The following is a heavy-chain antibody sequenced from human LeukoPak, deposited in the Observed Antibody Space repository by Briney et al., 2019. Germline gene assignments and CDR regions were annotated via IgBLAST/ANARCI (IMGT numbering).Heavy chain of an antibody. V-gene: IGHV4-31*03. CDR3: ARRLLSSGYIDAFDI. CDR2: IYYSGST. D-gene: IGHD3-22*01. Sequence: PSQTLSLTCTVSGGSISSGGYYWSWMRQHQGKGLEWIGYIYYSGSTYYNPSLKSRVTISVDTSKNQFSLKLSSVTAADTAVYYCARRLLSSGYIDAFDIWGQGTMVTVSS. J-gene: IGHJ3*02. CDR1: GGSISSGGYY.